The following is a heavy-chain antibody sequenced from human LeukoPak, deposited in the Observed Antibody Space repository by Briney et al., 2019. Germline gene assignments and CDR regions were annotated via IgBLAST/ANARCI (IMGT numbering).Heavy chain of an antibody. J-gene: IGHJ4*02. Sequence: SETLSLTCAVYGGSFSGYYWSWIRQPPGKGLEWIGSIYYSGSTYYNPSLKSRVTISVDTSKNQFSLKLSSVTAADTAVYYCARLHYDFWSGYYMGRFDYWGREPWSPSPQ. CDR2: IYYSGST. CDR3: ARLHYDFWSGYYMGRFDY. CDR1: GGSFSGYY. D-gene: IGHD3-3*01. V-gene: IGHV4-34*01.